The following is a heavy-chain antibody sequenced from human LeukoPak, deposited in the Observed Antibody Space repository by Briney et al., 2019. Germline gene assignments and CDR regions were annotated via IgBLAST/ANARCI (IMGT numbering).Heavy chain of an antibody. CDR1: GGTFSSYA. CDR3: ARDEGGDASVWPHFDY. Sequence: SVKVSCKASGGTFSSYAISWVRQAPGQGLEWMGRIVPIFGTANYAQKFQGRVTITTDESTSTAYMELSSLRSEDTAVYYCARDEGGDASVWPHFDYWGQGTLVTVSS. J-gene: IGHJ4*02. V-gene: IGHV1-69*05. D-gene: IGHD3-16*01. CDR2: IVPIFGTA.